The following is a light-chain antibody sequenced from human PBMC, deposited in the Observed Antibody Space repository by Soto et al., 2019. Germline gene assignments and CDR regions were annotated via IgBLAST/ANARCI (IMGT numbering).Light chain of an antibody. CDR2: GAS. CDR3: RQYGSSPPYT. J-gene: IGKJ2*01. CDR1: QSISSSY. V-gene: IGKV3-20*01. Sequence: EIVLTQSPGTLSLSPGERATLSCRASQSISSSYLAWYQQKPGQAPRLLIYGASRRATGIPDRFSGSGSGTDFTLTVSRLEPEDFAVYYCRQYGSSPPYTFGQGTKLEI.